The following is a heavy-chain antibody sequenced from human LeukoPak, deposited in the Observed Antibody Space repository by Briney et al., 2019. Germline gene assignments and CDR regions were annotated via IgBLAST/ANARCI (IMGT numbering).Heavy chain of an antibody. Sequence: ASVKVSCKASGYTFTSYAMNWVRQAPGQGLEWMGWINTNTGNPTYAQGFTGRFVFSLDTSVSTAYLQISSLKAEDTAVYYCARRAETYYYDSSGYQLAFDTWGQGTMVTVSS. V-gene: IGHV7-4-1*02. J-gene: IGHJ3*02. CDR2: INTNTGNP. CDR3: ARRAETYYYDSSGYQLAFDT. CDR1: GYTFTSYA. D-gene: IGHD3-22*01.